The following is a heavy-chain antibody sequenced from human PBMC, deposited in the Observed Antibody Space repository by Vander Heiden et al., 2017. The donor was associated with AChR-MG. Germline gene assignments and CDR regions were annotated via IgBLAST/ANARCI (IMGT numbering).Heavy chain of an antibody. CDR2: INHRGST. Sequence: QVQLQQWGAGLLKPSETLSLTCAGYGGSFSGYYWSWIRQPPGKGLEWIGEINHRGSTNYNPSLKSRVTISVDTSKNQFSLKLSSVTAADTAVYYCASPDSSSWGGMDVWGQGPTVTVSS. J-gene: IGHJ6*02. CDR3: ASPDSSSWGGMDV. CDR1: GGSFSGYY. D-gene: IGHD6-13*01. V-gene: IGHV4-34*01.